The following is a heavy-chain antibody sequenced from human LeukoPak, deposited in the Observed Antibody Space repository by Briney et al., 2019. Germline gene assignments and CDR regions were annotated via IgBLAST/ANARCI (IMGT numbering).Heavy chain of an antibody. Sequence: PSETLSLTCTVSGGSISSYYWSWIRQPPGKGLEWIGYIYTSGSTNYNPSLKSRVTISVDTSKNQFSLKLSSVTAADTAVYYCARLAQDSSGYLNWFDPWGQGTLVTVSS. V-gene: IGHV4-4*09. D-gene: IGHD3-22*01. CDR2: IYTSGST. CDR1: GGSISSYY. J-gene: IGHJ5*02. CDR3: ARLAQDSSGYLNWFDP.